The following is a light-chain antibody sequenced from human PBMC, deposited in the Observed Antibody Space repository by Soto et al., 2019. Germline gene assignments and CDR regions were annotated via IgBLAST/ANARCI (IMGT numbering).Light chain of an antibody. V-gene: IGKV3-20*01. Sequence: EIVLTQSPGTLSLSPGERATLSCRASQSVSSSYLAWYQQKPGQAPRLLIYGASSRATGIPDRFSGSGSGTDFTLTISRLEPEDFAVYYCQQYGSPPTYTFCQGTKLEIK. J-gene: IGKJ2*01. CDR2: GAS. CDR3: QQYGSPPTYT. CDR1: QSVSSSY.